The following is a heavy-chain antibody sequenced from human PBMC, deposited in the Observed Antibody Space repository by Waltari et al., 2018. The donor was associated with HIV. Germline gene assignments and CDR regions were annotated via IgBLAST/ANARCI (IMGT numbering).Heavy chain of an antibody. J-gene: IGHJ6*02. CDR3: VKDGASTIFGVLNGMDV. CDR1: GITFDDYA. CDR2: IRWNSGDI. Sequence: EVQLVESGGGSVQPGRSLRLSCTASGITFDDYAMHWVRQPPGKGLEWVSGIRWNSGDIAYADSVKGRFTISRDNTKNSLFLQMNSVRVEDTALYYCVKDGASTIFGVLNGMDVWGQG. D-gene: IGHD3-3*01. V-gene: IGHV3-9*01.